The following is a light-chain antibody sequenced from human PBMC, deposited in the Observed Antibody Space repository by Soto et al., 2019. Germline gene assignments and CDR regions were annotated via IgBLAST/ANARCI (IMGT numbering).Light chain of an antibody. V-gene: IGKV3-20*01. CDR1: QTVSSSH. J-gene: IGKJ2*01. CDR3: QHCGSSPPKYT. CDR2: GAS. Sequence: EVVLTQSPGTLSLSPGERATLSCRASQTVSSSHLAWYQQKPGQAPRLLIYGASDRGTDVPERFSGSGSGTDFTLTISSLEPEDFAVYYCQHCGSSPPKYTFGQGTKLEIK.